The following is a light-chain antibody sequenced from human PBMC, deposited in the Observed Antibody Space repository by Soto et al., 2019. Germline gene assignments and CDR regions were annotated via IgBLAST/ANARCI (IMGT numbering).Light chain of an antibody. CDR2: EVN. V-gene: IGLV2-8*01. Sequence: QSALTQPPSASGSPGQSATISCTGTSSDVGGYNYVSWYQQYPGKVPKLMVYEVNNRPSGVPDRFSGSKSGNTASLTVSGLQAEDEADYYCTSYAGGNNVFGTGTKVTVL. CDR1: SSDVGGYNY. J-gene: IGLJ1*01. CDR3: TSYAGGNNV.